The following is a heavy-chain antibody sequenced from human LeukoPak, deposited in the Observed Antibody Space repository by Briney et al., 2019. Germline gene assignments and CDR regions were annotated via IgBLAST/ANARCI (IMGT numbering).Heavy chain of an antibody. CDR3: ARAPFGGYVFFRH. D-gene: IGHD5-12*01. V-gene: IGHV1-46*01. J-gene: IGHJ4*02. CDR1: GYTFTSYY. Sequence: GASVKVSCKASGYTFTSYYMHWVRQAPGQGFEWMGIINPSGGSTSYAQKFQGRVTMTRDTSTSTVYMELSSLRSEDTAVYYCARAPFGGYVFFRHWGQGTLVTVSS. CDR2: INPSGGST.